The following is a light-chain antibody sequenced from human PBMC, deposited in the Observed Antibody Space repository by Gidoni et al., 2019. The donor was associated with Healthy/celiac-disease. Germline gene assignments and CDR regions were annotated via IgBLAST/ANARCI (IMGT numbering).Light chain of an antibody. J-gene: IGKJ1*01. CDR1: QSVLYSTNNKYY. CDR3: QQYVSTPLT. CDR2: RAS. V-gene: IGKV4-1*01. Sequence: DIVMTQSPDSLALSLGERATVNCKSSQSVLYSTNNKYYLAWYQQKPGQPPKLLIYRASTRESGVHDRFSGSGSGTDFTLTISSLQAEDVAVYYCQQYVSTPLTFGQGTEVEIK.